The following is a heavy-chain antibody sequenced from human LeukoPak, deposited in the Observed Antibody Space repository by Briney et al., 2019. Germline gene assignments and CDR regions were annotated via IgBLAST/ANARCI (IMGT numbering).Heavy chain of an antibody. CDR3: ARGAGYNYLYYFDY. V-gene: IGHV3-53*01. J-gene: IGHJ4*02. CDR1: GFTFSSYS. Sequence: PGGSLRLSCAASGFTFSSYSMNWVRQAPGKGLEWVSVIYGGGNIYYADSVTGRFTISRDNSKNTLYLQMNSLRAEDTAVYYCARGAGYNYLYYFDYWGQGTLVTVS. CDR2: IYGGGNI. D-gene: IGHD5-24*01.